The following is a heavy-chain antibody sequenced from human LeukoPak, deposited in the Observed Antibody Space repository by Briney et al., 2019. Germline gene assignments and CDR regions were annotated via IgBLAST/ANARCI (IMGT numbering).Heavy chain of an antibody. J-gene: IGHJ5*02. CDR3: ARDDQLEYSSGWSNWFDP. D-gene: IGHD6-19*01. CDR1: GYTFTAYY. Sequence: ASVKVSCKASGYTFTAYYIHWLRQAPGQGLEWMGWINPNNGDKDYAQKSQGRVSMTRDTSISTAYMELSRLISDDTAVYYCARDDQLEYSSGWSNWFDPWGQGTLVTVSS. V-gene: IGHV1-2*02. CDR2: INPNNGDK.